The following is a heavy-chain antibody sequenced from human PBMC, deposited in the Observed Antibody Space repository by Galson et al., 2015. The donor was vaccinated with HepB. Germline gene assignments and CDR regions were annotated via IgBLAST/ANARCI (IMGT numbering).Heavy chain of an antibody. J-gene: IGHJ4*02. CDR2: FDPEDGET. CDR3: ATTSQYYYDRGSSHTHFDY. V-gene: IGHV1-24*01. D-gene: IGHD3-22*01. CDR1: GYTLTELS. Sequence: SVKVSCKLSGYTLTELSMHWVRQAPGKGLEWMGGFDPEDGETIYAQKFQGRVTMTEDTSTDTAYMELSSLRSEDTAVYYCATTSQYYYDRGSSHTHFDYWGQGTLVTVSS.